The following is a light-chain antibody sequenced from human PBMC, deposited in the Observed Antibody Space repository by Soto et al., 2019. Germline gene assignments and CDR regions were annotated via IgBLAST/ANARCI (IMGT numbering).Light chain of an antibody. Sequence: AIQLTQSPPSLSASVGDRVTITCRASQGISSALAWYHQRPGKAPRLLIYDASILESGVPSRFSGSGSGTDYTLTISSLQPEGFATYYCQHFNEYPMYTFGQGTKLEIK. CDR1: QGISSA. CDR2: DAS. J-gene: IGKJ2*01. CDR3: QHFNEYPMYT. V-gene: IGKV1D-13*01.